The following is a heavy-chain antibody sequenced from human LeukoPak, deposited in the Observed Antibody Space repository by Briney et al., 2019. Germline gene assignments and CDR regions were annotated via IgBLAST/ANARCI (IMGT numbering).Heavy chain of an antibody. D-gene: IGHD3-22*01. V-gene: IGHV1-18*01. CDR3: ARNYYDGRGYPKFDY. J-gene: IGHJ4*02. CDR2: ISTYNGNT. CDR1: GDTFTSYG. Sequence: GASVKVSCKASGDTFTSYGFSWVRQAPGQGLEWMGWISTYNGNTNYAQKLQGRVTLTTDTSTYTAYMELRSLRSDDTAVYYCARNYYDGRGYPKFDYWGQRTLATVSS.